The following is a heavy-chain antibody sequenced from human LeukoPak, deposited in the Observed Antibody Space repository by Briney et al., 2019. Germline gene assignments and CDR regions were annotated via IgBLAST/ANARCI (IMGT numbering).Heavy chain of an antibody. V-gene: IGHV1-2*02. CDR2: INPNSGGT. D-gene: IGHD6-13*01. CDR3: ARPIAAAGISWFDP. J-gene: IGHJ5*02. Sequence: ASVKVSCKASGYTFTGYYMHWVRQAPGQGLEWMGWINPNSGGTNYAQKFQGRVTMTRDTSISTAYMELSRLRSDDTAVHYCARPIAAAGISWFDPWGQGTLVTVSS. CDR1: GYTFTGYY.